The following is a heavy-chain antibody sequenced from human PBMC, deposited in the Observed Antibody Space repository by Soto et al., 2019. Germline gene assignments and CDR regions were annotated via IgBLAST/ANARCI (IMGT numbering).Heavy chain of an antibody. CDR2: FDPEDGET. CDR1: GYTLTELS. J-gene: IGHJ4*02. Sequence: ASVKVSCKVSGYTLTELSMHWVRQAPGKGLEWMGGFDPEDGETIYAQKFQGRVTMTEDTSTDTAYMELSSLRSEDTAVYYCATDPLTAGYGSPKLWYWGQGTLVTVSS. D-gene: IGHD5-12*01. V-gene: IGHV1-24*01. CDR3: ATDPLTAGYGSPKLWY.